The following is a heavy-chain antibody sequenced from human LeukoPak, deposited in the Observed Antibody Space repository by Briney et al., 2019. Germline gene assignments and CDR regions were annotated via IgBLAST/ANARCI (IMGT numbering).Heavy chain of an antibody. CDR3: AKIWFGEASYYFDS. CDR1: GFTFSNYA. J-gene: IGHJ4*02. CDR2: ISGSGGTP. V-gene: IGHV3-23*01. D-gene: IGHD3-10*01. Sequence: PGGSLRLSCAASGFTFSNYAMTWVRQAPGKGLEWVSSISGSGGTPYYADSVEGRFTISRDNSKNTVYLQMNSLRDADMAVYYCAKIWFGEASYYFDSWGQGTLVTVSS.